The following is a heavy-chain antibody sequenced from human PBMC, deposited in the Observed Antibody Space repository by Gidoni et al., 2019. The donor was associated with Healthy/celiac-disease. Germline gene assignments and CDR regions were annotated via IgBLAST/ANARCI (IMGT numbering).Heavy chain of an antibody. CDR1: GYSFTSSW. V-gene: IGHV5-10-1*03. D-gene: IGHD2-15*01. Sequence: EVQMVQSGAEVKKPGEAMRISCKGSGYSFTSSWISLVRQMPGKCLELMGRIDPSDSYTNSSPSFQGHVTISADKSISTAYLQWSSLKASDTARYYLAIHPLSLVVVAAVYDAFDIWCQGTMVTVSS. CDR2: IDPSDSYT. CDR3: AIHPLSLVVVAAVYDAFDI. J-gene: IGHJ3*02.